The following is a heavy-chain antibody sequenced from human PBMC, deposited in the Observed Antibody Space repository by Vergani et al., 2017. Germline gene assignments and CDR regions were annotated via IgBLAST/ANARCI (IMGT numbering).Heavy chain of an antibody. Sequence: QVQLVESGGGVVQPGRSLRLSCAASGFTFSSYSMHWVRQAPGKGLEWVAVISYDGSNKYYADSVKGRFTISRDNSKNTLYLQMNSLRAEDTAVYYCAKPLPRDDAFDIWGQGTMVTVSS. CDR1: GFTFSSYS. CDR2: ISYDGSNK. J-gene: IGHJ3*02. V-gene: IGHV3-30*18. CDR3: AKPLPRDDAFDI.